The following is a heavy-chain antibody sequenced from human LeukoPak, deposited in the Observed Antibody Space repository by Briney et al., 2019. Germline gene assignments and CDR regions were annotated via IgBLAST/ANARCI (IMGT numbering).Heavy chain of an antibody. J-gene: IGHJ4*02. V-gene: IGHV3-23*01. CDR3: AKEFQQLAAFDY. D-gene: IGHD6-13*01. CDR1: GFTFSSYA. Sequence: GGSLRLSCAASGFTFSSYAVSWVRQAPGKGLEWVSAVSGSVASTYYADSVKGRFTISRDSSKNTLYLQMNSLRAEDTAVYYCAKEFQQLAAFDYWGQGTLVTVSS. CDR2: VSGSVAST.